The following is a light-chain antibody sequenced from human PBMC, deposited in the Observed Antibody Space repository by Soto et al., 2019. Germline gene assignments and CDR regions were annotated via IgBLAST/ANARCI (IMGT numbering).Light chain of an antibody. CDR2: SNN. J-gene: IGLJ2*01. CDR1: SSNIGSNT. CDR3: AAWDDSLNGPV. Sequence: QAVVTQPPSASGTPGQRVTISCSGSSSNIGSNTVNWYQQLPGTAPKLLISSNNQRPSGVPDRFSGPKSGTSASLAISGLQSEDEADYYCAAWDDSLNGPVFGGGTKLTVL. V-gene: IGLV1-44*01.